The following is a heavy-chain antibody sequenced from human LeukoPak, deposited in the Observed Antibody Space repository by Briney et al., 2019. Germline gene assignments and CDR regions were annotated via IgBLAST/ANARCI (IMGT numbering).Heavy chain of an antibody. CDR3: ANDYRSGSFHDF. D-gene: IGHD3-10*01. CDR2: ISRRDDYT. V-gene: IGHV3-23*01. CDR1: GFTFSSYA. Sequence: GGSLRLSCAASGFTFSSYAMSWVRQAQGKGLEWVSDISRRDDYTYYADSVKGRFTISRDNSKNTLYLQMNTLRAEDTAVYYCANDYRSGSFHDFWGQGTLVTVSS. J-gene: IGHJ4*02.